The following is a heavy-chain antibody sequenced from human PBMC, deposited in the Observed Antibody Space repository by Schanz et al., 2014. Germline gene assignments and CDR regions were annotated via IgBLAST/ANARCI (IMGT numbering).Heavy chain of an antibody. CDR1: GFTFSSYA. CDR3: AKYRGYLRVSGSYRELEC. J-gene: IGHJ4*02. CDR2: ISGDHRNA. V-gene: IGHV3-23*01. D-gene: IGHD3-10*01. Sequence: EVQLLESGGGLVQPGGSLRLSCAASGFTFSSYAMSWVRQAPGKGLEWVSSISGDHRNAFYADSVEGLFTISRDNTKNALYLQMNNLNPESTAVYYWAKYRGYLRVSGSYRELECWGQGTLVTVSS.